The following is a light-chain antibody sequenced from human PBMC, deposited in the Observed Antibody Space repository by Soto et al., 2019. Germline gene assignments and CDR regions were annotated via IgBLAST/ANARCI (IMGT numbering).Light chain of an antibody. V-gene: IGKV2-28*01. CDR2: LGS. CDR1: QSLLHSNGYYY. Sequence: DIVMTQSPLSLPVTPGEPASISCRSSQSLLHSNGYYYLDWYLQKPGQSPQLLIYLGSNRASGVPDRFSGSGSGTDFTLKISRVEAEDVGVYYCMRALQTRTFGQGTKVDIK. CDR3: MRALQTRT. J-gene: IGKJ1*01.